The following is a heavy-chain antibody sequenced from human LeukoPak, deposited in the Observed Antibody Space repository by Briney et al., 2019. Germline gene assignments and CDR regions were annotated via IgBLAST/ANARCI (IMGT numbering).Heavy chain of an antibody. J-gene: IGHJ4*02. Sequence: GGSLRLSCAASGFTFSSYAMSWVRQAPGKGLEWVSTFSGSGGSTYYVDSVKSRFTISRDNPKNTLYLQMSSLRAEDTAVYYCAKGPYDYASRFDYWGQGVLVTVSS. CDR3: AKGPYDYASRFDY. CDR1: GFTFSSYA. D-gene: IGHD4/OR15-4a*01. V-gene: IGHV3-23*01. CDR2: FSGSGGST.